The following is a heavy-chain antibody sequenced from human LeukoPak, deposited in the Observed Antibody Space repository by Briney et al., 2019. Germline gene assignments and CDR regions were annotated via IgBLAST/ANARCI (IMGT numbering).Heavy chain of an antibody. D-gene: IGHD3-10*01. J-gene: IGHJ4*02. CDR2: ISSSSSCI. V-gene: IGHV3-21*01. Sequence: GGSLRLSCAASGFTFSSYSMNWVRQAPGKGLEWVSSISSSSSCIYYADSVKGRFTISRDNAKNSLYLQMNSLRAEDTAVYYCAGGSDHVRDYWGQGTLVTVSS. CDR1: GFTFSSYS. CDR3: AGGSDHVRDY.